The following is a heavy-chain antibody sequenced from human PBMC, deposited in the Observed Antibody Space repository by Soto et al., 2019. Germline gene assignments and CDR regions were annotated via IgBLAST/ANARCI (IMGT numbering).Heavy chain of an antibody. Sequence: GESLKISCVASGFPFDSYGIHWVRRAPGKGLEWVATIGFAGNNKYYADSAKGRFTISRDNAKNSLYLQMSSLRAEDTAVYYCARDLFDYWGQETLVNVSS. CDR3: ARDLFDY. CDR2: IGFAGNNK. J-gene: IGHJ4*02. V-gene: IGHV3-33*01. CDR1: GFPFDSYG.